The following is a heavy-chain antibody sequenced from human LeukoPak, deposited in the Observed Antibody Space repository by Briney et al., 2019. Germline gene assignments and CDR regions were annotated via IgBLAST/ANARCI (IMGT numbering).Heavy chain of an antibody. Sequence: PSETLSLTCTVSDGSISSSSYYWGWIRQPPGKGLEWIGSIYYSGSTYYNPSLKSRVTISVDTSKNQFSLRLSSVTAADTAVYYCARSGTGLLRYYFDYWGQGTLVTVSS. CDR1: DGSISSSSYY. V-gene: IGHV4-39*01. D-gene: IGHD3-22*01. CDR2: IYYSGST. J-gene: IGHJ4*02. CDR3: ARSGTGLLRYYFDY.